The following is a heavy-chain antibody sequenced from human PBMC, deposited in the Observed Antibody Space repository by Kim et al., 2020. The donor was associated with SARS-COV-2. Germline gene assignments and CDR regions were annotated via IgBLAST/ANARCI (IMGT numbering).Heavy chain of an antibody. CDR1: GFTFSSYA. J-gene: IGHJ3*02. V-gene: IGHV3-23*01. CDR3: AKYSPIPAAMGWQQPTPEYAFDI. Sequence: GGSLRLSCAASGFTFSSYAMSWVRQAPGKGLEWVSAISGSGGSTYYADSVKGRFTISRDNSKNTLYLQMNSLRAEDTAVYYCAKYSPIPAAMGWQQPTPEYAFDIWGQGTMVTVSS. D-gene: IGHD2-2*01. CDR2: ISGSGGST.